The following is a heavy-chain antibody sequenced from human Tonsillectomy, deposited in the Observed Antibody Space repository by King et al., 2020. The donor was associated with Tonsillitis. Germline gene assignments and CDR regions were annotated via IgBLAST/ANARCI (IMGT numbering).Heavy chain of an antibody. CDR3: ARVDFWTYDY. CDR2: IKQDGSEK. J-gene: IGHJ4*02. D-gene: IGHD3/OR15-3a*01. V-gene: IGHV3-7*03. CDR1: GFTFGSYW. Sequence: VQLVESGGGLVQPGGSLGLSCAASGFTFGSYWMNWVRQAPGKGLEGVANIKQDGSEKYYVDSVKGRFTIYRDNDKNSLYLQMNSLRAEDTAVYYCARVDFWTYDYWGQGTLVTVSS.